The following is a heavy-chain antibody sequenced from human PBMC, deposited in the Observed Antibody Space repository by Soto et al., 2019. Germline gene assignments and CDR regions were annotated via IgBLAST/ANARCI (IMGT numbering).Heavy chain of an antibody. CDR2: ISAYNGNT. J-gene: IGHJ4*02. Sequence: GASVKVSFKASGYTFTSYGISWVRQAPGQGLEWMGWISAYNGNTNYAQKLQGRVTMTTDTSTSTAYMELRSLRSDDTAVYYCATHLDSRGPYYFDYWGQGTLVTVSS. CDR1: GYTFTSYG. V-gene: IGHV1-18*01. D-gene: IGHD3-22*01. CDR3: ATHLDSRGPYYFDY.